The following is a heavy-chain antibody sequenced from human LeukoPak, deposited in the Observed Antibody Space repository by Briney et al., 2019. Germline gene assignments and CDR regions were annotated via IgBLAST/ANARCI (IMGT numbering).Heavy chain of an antibody. CDR3: ARLPATASYYYYYMDV. Sequence: SETLSLTCTVSGGSISSGDYYWSWIRQPPGKGLEWIAYMYYSGSTYYNPSLKSRVTMSADTSKNQLSLKLSSVTAADTAVYYCARLPATASYYYYYMDVWGKGTTVTFSS. CDR2: MYYSGST. J-gene: IGHJ6*03. CDR1: GGSISSGDYY. V-gene: IGHV4-30-4*01.